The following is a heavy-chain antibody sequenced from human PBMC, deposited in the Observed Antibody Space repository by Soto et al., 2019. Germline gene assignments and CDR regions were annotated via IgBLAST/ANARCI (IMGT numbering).Heavy chain of an antibody. CDR3: AIAPCGPDGPGDY. V-gene: IGHV1-3*01. CDR2: INGGNGNT. CDR1: GYTFTSYA. J-gene: IGHJ4*01. Sequence: QVQLVQSGAEVKKPGASVKVSCKASGYTFTSYAMQWVRQAPGQRLEWMGGINGGNGNTKYSQKFKGRVTITRDTSATTAYMELRSLQSADTAVYYCAIAPCGPDGPGDYWGPGTLVTVSS. D-gene: IGHD2-21*01.